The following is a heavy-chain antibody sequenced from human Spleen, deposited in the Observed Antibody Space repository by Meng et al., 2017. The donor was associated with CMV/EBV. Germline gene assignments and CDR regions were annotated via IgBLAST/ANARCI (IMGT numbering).Heavy chain of an antibody. CDR1: GGSISNYNDF. Sequence: SETLSLTCSVSGGSISNYNDFWGWIRQPPGKELEWIGTVNYIGRTYYKSSLMSRVTISVDTSKNQFSLTLTSVTAADAAVYYCARIFPSDYYKYDMDVWGQGTTVTVSS. CDR3: ARIFPSDYYKYDMDV. J-gene: IGHJ6*02. V-gene: IGHV4-39*07. D-gene: IGHD3-3*01. CDR2: VNYIGRT.